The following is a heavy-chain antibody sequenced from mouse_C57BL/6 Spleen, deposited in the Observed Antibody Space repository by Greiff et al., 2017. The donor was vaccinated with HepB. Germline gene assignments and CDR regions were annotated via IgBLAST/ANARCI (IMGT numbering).Heavy chain of an antibody. CDR3: ARAIPGYFDY. V-gene: IGHV5-4*01. Sequence: DVQLVESGGGLVKPGGSLKLSCAASGFTFSSYAMSWVRQTPEKRLEWVATISDGGSYTYYPDNVKGRFTISRDNAKNNLYLQMSHLKSEDTAMYYCARAIPGYFDYWGQGTTLTVSS. CDR2: ISDGGSYT. J-gene: IGHJ2*01. CDR1: GFTFSSYA.